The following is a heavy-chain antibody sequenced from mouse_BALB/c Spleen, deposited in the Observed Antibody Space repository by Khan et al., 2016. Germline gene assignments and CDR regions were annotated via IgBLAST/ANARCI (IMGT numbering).Heavy chain of an antibody. CDR1: GYTFTDYS. J-gene: IGHJ3*01. D-gene: IGHD3-1*01. CDR3: ATARATWFAY. Sequence: QIQLVQSGPELKKPGETVKISCKASGYTFTDYSMHWVKQAPGKGLKWMGWINTETGEPTYADDFKGRFAFSLETSTSTAYLQINHLKNEDTATYFCATARATWFAYWGQGTLVTVSA. CDR2: INTETGEP. V-gene: IGHV9-2-1*01.